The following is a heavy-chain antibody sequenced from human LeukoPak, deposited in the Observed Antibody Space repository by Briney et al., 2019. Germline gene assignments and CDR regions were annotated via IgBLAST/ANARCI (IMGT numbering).Heavy chain of an antibody. J-gene: IGHJ4*02. CDR1: GLTFSRYN. Sequence: GGSLTLSCAASGLTFSRYNMNWIRQAPGKGLEWVSSIGTSSNNIYYTDSVKGRFTISRDNAKNSLYLQVDSLRVEDTAVYFCASGTVGNYALDYWGQGTLVTVSS. CDR3: ASGTVGNYALDY. V-gene: IGHV3-21*01. D-gene: IGHD1-7*01. CDR2: IGTSSNNI.